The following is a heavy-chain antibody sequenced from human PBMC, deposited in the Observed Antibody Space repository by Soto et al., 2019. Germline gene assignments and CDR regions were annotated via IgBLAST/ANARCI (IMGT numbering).Heavy chain of an antibody. CDR3: AKGPTYDAFDV. CDR2: ISGSGGST. J-gene: IGHJ3*01. Sequence: GGSLRLSCAASGFTFSTYAMSWVRQAPGKGLEWVSTISGSGGSTYYADYVKGRFPISRDNSENTLYLQMNSLRAEDTAVYYCAKGPTYDAFDVWGQGTMVTVSS. V-gene: IGHV3-23*01. D-gene: IGHD3-16*01. CDR1: GFTFSTYA.